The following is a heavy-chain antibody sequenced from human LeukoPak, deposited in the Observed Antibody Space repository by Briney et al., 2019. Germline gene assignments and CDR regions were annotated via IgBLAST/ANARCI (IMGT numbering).Heavy chain of an antibody. CDR2: ILYDGSNK. D-gene: IGHD3/OR15-3a*01. CDR3: AKGEGYDFWTSDVPPGGN. CDR1: GFTFCSDG. Sequence: PGRSLRLSCAASGFTFCSDGMRRIRQAPGEGLERVSYILYDGSNKYSAHSVKGRFTPSRENSKKTLFLQMNNVRAEDTAVYFCAKGEGYDFWTSDVPPGGNWGQGTLVTVSS. J-gene: IGHJ4*02. V-gene: IGHV3-33*06.